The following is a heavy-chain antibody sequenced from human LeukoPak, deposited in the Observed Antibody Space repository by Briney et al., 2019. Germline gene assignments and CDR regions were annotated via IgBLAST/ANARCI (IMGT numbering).Heavy chain of an antibody. V-gene: IGHV4-61*02. J-gene: IGHJ3*02. CDR2: IYTSGST. CDR1: GGSIGSGSYY. D-gene: IGHD1-26*01. Sequence: PSETLSLTCTVSGGSIGSGSYYWSWIRQPAGKGLEWIGRIYTSGSTNYNPSLKSRVTISVDTSKNQFSLKLSSVTAADTAVYYCARDPGGPIWGQGTMVTVSS. CDR3: ARDPGGPI.